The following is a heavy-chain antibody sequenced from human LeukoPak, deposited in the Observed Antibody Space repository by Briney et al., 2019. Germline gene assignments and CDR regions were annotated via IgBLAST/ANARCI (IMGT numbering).Heavy chain of an antibody. V-gene: IGHV3-23*01. Sequence: GGSLRLSCAVSGFTFSSYAMSWVRQAPGKGLEWVSAISGSGGSTYYADSVKGRFTISRDNSKNTLYLQMNSLRAEDTAVYYCAKDWAYCSGGSCYVKGYFEYWGQRTLVTVSS. CDR2: ISGSGGST. J-gene: IGHJ4*02. D-gene: IGHD2-15*01. CDR3: AKDWAYCSGGSCYVKGYFEY. CDR1: GFTFSSYA.